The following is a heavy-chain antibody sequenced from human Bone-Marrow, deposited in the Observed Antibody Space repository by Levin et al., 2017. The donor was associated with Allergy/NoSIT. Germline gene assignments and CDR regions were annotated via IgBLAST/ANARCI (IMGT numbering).Heavy chain of an antibody. CDR2: IFHTGST. J-gene: IGHJ5*02. V-gene: IGHV4-30-2*01. CDR1: GGSISSGGSS. CDR3: ARSFTMLRGGFDP. Sequence: KPSETLSLTCALSGGSISSGGSSWSWIRQPPGKGLEWIGYIFHTGSTYYNSSLKSRVTISVDRSKNQFSLKLTSVTAADTAVYYCARSFTMLRGGFDPWGQGILVTVSS. D-gene: IGHD3-10*01.